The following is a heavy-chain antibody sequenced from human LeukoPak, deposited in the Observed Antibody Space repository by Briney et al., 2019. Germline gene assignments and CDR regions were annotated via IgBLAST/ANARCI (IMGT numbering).Heavy chain of an antibody. Sequence: GGSLRLSCTASGFTVSSNYMSWVRQAPGQGLEWVSVIYSCDSTYYADSVKGRFTISRDNSKNTLYLQMISLRAEDTAVYYCACRRRRGYSYGFFPLDYWGQGTLVTVSS. V-gene: IGHV3-66*02. J-gene: IGHJ4*02. CDR2: IYSCDST. D-gene: IGHD5-18*01. CDR3: ACRRRRGYSYGFFPLDY. CDR1: GFTVSSNY.